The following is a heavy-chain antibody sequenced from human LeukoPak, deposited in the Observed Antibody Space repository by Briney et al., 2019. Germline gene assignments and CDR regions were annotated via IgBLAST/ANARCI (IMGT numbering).Heavy chain of an antibody. CDR3: ARDLDWILFDY. CDR1: GFTFNTYW. J-gene: IGHJ4*02. V-gene: IGHV3-74*03. Sequence: PGGSLRLSCAASGFTFNTYWMHWVRQAPGKGLVWVARVNREGTTTTYADSVKSRFTISRDNAKNTLYLQMNNLRAEDTAVYYCARDLDWILFDYWGQGTLVTVSS. D-gene: IGHD3-9*01. CDR2: VNREGTTT.